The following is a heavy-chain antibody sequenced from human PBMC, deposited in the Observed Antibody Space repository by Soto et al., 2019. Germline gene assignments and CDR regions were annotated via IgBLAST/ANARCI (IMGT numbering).Heavy chain of an antibody. CDR3: ARLAMVRGVIIHGMDV. Sequence: ASVKVSCKASGYTFTGYYMHWVRQAPGQGLEWMGWINPNSGGTNYAQKFQGWVTMTRDTSISTAYMELSRLRSDDTAVYYCARLAMVRGVIIHGMDVWGQGTTVTVSS. V-gene: IGHV1-2*04. D-gene: IGHD3-10*01. J-gene: IGHJ6*02. CDR1: GYTFTGYY. CDR2: INPNSGGT.